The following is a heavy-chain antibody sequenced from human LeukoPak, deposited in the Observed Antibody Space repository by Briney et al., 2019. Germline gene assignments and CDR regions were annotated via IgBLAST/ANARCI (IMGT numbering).Heavy chain of an antibody. CDR1: GGSISSSSYY. J-gene: IGHJ4*02. CDR3: ARDSDEYSSGWGETNFDY. Sequence: SETLSLTCTVSGGSISSSSYYWGWIRQPPGKGLEWIGSIYYSGSTYYNPSLKSRVTISVDTSKNQFSLKLSSVTAADTAVYYCARDSDEYSSGWGETNFDYWGQGTLVTVSS. D-gene: IGHD6-19*01. V-gene: IGHV4-39*02. CDR2: IYYSGST.